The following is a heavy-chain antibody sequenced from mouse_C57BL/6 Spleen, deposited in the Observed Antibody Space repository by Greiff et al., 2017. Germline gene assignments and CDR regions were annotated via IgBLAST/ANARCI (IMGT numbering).Heavy chain of an antibody. CDR1: GYTFTSYW. J-gene: IGHJ3*01. CDR3: ARQAIDGYDYGYAY. Sequence: QVQLQQPGAELVKPGASVKLSCKASGYTFTSYWMHWVKQRPGQGLEWIGMIHPNSGSTNYNEKFKSKATLTVDKSSSTAYMQLSSLTYEDSAVYFCARQAIDGYDYGYAYWGQGTLVTVSA. D-gene: IGHD2-4*01. CDR2: IHPNSGST. V-gene: IGHV1-64*01.